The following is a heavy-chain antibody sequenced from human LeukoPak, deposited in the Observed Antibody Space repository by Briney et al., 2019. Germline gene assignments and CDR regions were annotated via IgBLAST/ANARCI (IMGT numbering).Heavy chain of an antibody. Sequence: PSETLSLTCTVSGGSISSYYWSWIQQPPGKGLEWIGYIYYSGSTNYNPSLKSRVTISVDTSKNQFSLKLSSVTAADTAVYYCARLNCSGGSCPFDYWGQGTLVTVSS. CDR3: ARLNCSGGSCPFDY. D-gene: IGHD2-15*01. J-gene: IGHJ4*02. V-gene: IGHV4-59*08. CDR2: IYYSGST. CDR1: GGSISSYY.